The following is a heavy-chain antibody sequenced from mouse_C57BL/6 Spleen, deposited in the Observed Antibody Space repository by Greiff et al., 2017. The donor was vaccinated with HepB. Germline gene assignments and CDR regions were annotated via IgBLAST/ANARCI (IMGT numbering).Heavy chain of an antibody. V-gene: IGHV5-9-1*02. D-gene: IGHD2-13*01. Sequence: EVNVVESGEGLVKPGGSLKLSCAASGFTFSSYAMSWVRPTPEKRLEWVAYISSGGDYIYYADTVKGRFTISRDNARNTLYLQMSSLKSEDTAMYYCTRDGDYGFDYWGQGTTLTVSS. J-gene: IGHJ2*01. CDR1: GFTFSSYA. CDR3: TRDGDYGFDY. CDR2: ISSGGDYI.